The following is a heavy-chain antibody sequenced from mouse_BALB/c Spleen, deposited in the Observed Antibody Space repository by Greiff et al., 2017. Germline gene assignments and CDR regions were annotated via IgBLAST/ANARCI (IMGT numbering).Heavy chain of an antibody. CDR1: GFTFTDYY. CDR2: IRNKANGYTT. CDR3: ARGYPFAY. D-gene: IGHD1-1*01. J-gene: IGHJ3*01. V-gene: IGHV7-3*02. Sequence: DVQLVESGGGLVQPGGSLRLSCATSGFTFTDYYMSWVRQPPGKALEWLGFIRNKANGYTTEYSASVKGRFTISRDNSQSILYLQMNTLRAEDSATYYCARGYPFAYWGQGTLVTVSA.